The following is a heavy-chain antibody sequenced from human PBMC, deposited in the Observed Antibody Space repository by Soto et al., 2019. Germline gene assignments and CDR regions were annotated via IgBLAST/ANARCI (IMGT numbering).Heavy chain of an antibody. J-gene: IGHJ6*03. D-gene: IGHD6-13*01. Sequence: GESLKISCKGPGYSFTSYWIGWVRQMPGKGLEWMGIIYTGDSDTRYSPSFQGQVTISADKSISTAYLQWSSLKASDTAMYYCARQSSRSSSWDYYYYMDVWGKGTTVTVSS. CDR3: ARQSSRSSSWDYYYYMDV. V-gene: IGHV5-51*01. CDR2: IYTGDSDT. CDR1: GYSFTSYW.